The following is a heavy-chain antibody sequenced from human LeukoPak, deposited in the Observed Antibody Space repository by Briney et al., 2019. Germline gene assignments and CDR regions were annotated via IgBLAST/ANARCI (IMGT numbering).Heavy chain of an antibody. D-gene: IGHD2-2*03. V-gene: IGHV1-18*03. CDR2: ISAYNGNT. Sequence: ASVKVSCKASGYTFTSYGISWVRQAPGQGLEWMGWISAYNGNTNYAQKLQGRVTMTTDTSTSTAYMELRSLRSDDMAVYYCARDGYCSSTSCSYLFYYYYYGMDVWGQGTTVTVSS. CDR1: GYTFTSYG. CDR3: ARDGYCSSTSCSYLFYYYYYGMDV. J-gene: IGHJ6*02.